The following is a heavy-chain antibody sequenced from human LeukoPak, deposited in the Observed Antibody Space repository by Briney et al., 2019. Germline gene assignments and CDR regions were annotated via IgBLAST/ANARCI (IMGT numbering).Heavy chain of an antibody. J-gene: IGHJ4*02. V-gene: IGHV3-9*01. CDR2: ISWNSGSI. Sequence: GGSLRLSCAASGFTFDDYAMHWVRQAPGKGLEWVSGISWNSGSIGYADSVKGRFTISRDNAKNSLYLQMNSLRAEDTALYYCAKEFSYCSSTSCPFDYWGQGTLVTVSS. CDR3: AKEFSYCSSTSCPFDY. CDR1: GFTFDDYA. D-gene: IGHD2-2*01.